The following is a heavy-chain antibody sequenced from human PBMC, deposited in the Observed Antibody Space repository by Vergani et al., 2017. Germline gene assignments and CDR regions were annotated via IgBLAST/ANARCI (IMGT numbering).Heavy chain of an antibody. J-gene: IGHJ6*02. D-gene: IGHD2-15*01. CDR2: IRYDGSDK. CDR3: AKDELGFCGDISCLAMDV. V-gene: IGHV3-30*02. CDR1: GVSFSSFG. Sequence: QVQLVESGGGVVQPGGSLRLSCAASGVSFSSFGMHWVRQAPGKGLEWVAFIRYDGSDKYYVDSVKGRFTISRDNFKNTLYLQVDSLRAEDTAVYYCAKDELGFCGDISCLAMDVWGQGTTVSVSS.